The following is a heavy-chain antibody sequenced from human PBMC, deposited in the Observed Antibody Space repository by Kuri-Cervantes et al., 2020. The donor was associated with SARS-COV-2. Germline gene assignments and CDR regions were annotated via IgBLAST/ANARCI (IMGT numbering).Heavy chain of an antibody. Sequence: SGPTLVKPTQTLTLTCTFSGFSLSTSGVGVSWIRQPPGKALEWLALIYWDDDKYYSTSLKTRLTISKDTSKNQVVLTMTNMDPVDTATYYCAHVGYSYPLWYFDYWGQGTLVTVSS. J-gene: IGHJ4*02. CDR2: IYWDDDK. D-gene: IGHD5-18*01. CDR3: AHVGYSYPLWYFDY. V-gene: IGHV2-70*12. CDR1: GFSLSTSGVG.